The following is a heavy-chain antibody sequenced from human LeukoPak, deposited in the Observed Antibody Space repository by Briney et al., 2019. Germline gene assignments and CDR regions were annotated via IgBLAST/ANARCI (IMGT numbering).Heavy chain of an antibody. CDR3: ARDGGSGSYYYYGMDV. CDR2: IIPIFATA. CDR1: GGTFSSYG. V-gene: IGHV1-69*13. J-gene: IGHJ6*02. Sequence: GASVRVSCKASGGTFSSYGISWVRQAPGQGLEWMGGIIPIFATANYAQKFQGRVTITADESTSTAYMGLSSLRSEDTAVYYCARDGGSGSYYYYGMDVWGQGTTVTVSS. D-gene: IGHD3-10*01.